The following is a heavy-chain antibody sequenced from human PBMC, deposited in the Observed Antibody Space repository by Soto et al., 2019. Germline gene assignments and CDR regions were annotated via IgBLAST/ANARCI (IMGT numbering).Heavy chain of an antibody. V-gene: IGHV2-5*02. Sequence: QITLKESGPTLVKPTQTLTLTCTFSGFSLSTSGVGVGWIRQPPGKALEWLALIYWDEDKRYSPSLKSRLTLTRDTSKNQVVRTMTNMDPVDTATYYCAHRRRYYDSSGYYYLDYWGQGTLVTVSP. D-gene: IGHD3-22*01. CDR2: IYWDEDK. CDR1: GFSLSTSGVG. J-gene: IGHJ4*02. CDR3: AHRRRYYDSSGYYYLDY.